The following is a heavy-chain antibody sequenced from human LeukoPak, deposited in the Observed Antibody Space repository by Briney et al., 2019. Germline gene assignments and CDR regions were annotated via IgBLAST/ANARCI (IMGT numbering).Heavy chain of an antibody. Sequence: GGSLRLSCAASGFTFSNYTMTWVRQAPVKGLEWVSGISGSGDSTYYADSVKGRFTISRDNSKNTLYLQMNSLRAEDTALYYCTRTRGCSSTSCYADYWGQGTLVTVSS. J-gene: IGHJ4*02. D-gene: IGHD2-2*01. V-gene: IGHV3-23*01. CDR2: ISGSGDST. CDR1: GFTFSNYT. CDR3: TRTRGCSSTSCYADY.